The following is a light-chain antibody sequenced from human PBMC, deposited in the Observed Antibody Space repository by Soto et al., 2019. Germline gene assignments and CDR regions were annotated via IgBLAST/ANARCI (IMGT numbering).Light chain of an antibody. CDR3: QQYNSYSHT. J-gene: IGKJ4*01. CDR1: QSISSW. CDR2: DAS. V-gene: IGKV1-5*01. Sequence: DIQMTQSPSTLSASVGDRVTITCRASQSISSWLAWYQQKPGKAPKLLIYDASSLESGVPSRFSVSVSGTEFTLTISSLQPDDFATYYCQQYNSYSHTFGGGTKVEIK.